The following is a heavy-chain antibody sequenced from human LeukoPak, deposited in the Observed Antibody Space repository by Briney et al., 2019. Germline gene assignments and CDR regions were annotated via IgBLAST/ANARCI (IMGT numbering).Heavy chain of an antibody. J-gene: IGHJ4*02. CDR2: IFYSGST. CDR1: GGSISTSNYY. Sequence: SETLSLTCTVSGGSISTSNYYWGWIRQPPGKGLEWIVNIFYSGSTYYSPSLKSRVTISVDTSKNQFSLKLSSVTAADTAVYYCARGLDKYSSGWYGYWGQGTLVTVSS. D-gene: IGHD6-19*01. V-gene: IGHV4-39*07. CDR3: ARGLDKYSSGWYGY.